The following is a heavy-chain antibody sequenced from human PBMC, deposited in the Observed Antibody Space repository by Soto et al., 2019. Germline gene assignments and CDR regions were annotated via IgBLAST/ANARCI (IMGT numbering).Heavy chain of an antibody. CDR2: IIPIFGIA. D-gene: IGHD4-17*01. J-gene: IGHJ3*02. V-gene: IGHV1-69*12. Sequence: QVQLVQSGAEVKKPGSSVKVSCKASGGTFSSYAISWVRQAPGQRLEWMGGIIPIFGIANYAQKFQGRVTFTADESTSTGYMELSSLRSEDTAVYYCARSRTVTRRIDAFAIWGQGTMVTVSS. CDR3: ARSRTVTRRIDAFAI. CDR1: GGTFSSYA.